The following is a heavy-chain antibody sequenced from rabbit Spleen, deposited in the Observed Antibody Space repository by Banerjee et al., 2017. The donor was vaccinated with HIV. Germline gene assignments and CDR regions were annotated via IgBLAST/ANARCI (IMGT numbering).Heavy chain of an antibody. V-gene: IGHV1S40*01. D-gene: IGHD8-1*01. Sequence: EESGGDLVKPGASLTLTCIASGVSFSGSSYMCWVRQAPGKGLEWIACIDAGSSGFTYSATWAKGRFTCSKTSSTTVTLQMTSLTVADTATYFCARDTGSSFSSYGMDLWGQGTLVTVS. CDR3: ARDTGSSFSSYGMDL. CDR1: GVSFSGSSY. J-gene: IGHJ6*01. CDR2: IDAGSSGFT.